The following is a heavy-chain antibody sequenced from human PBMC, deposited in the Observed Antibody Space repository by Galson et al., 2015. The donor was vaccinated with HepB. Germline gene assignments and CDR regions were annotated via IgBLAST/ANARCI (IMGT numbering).Heavy chain of an antibody. CDR1: GYSFTSYW. D-gene: IGHD3-3*01. CDR2: INPSDSYT. CDR3: ARHYDFWSGYQDFDY. Sequence: QSGAEVKKPGESLRISCKGSGYSFTSYWISWVRQIPGKGLEWMGRINPSDSYTNYTPSFQGHVTISADKSISTAYLQWSSLKASDTATYYCARHYDFWSGYQDFDYWGQGTLVTVSS. J-gene: IGHJ4*02. V-gene: IGHV5-10-1*01.